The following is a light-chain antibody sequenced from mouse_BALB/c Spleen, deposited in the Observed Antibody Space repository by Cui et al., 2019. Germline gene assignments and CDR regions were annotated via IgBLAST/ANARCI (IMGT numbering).Light chain of an antibody. CDR2: LTS. Sequence: HIVLTQSPALMSASPGEKVTMTCSASSSVSYMYWYQQKPRSSPKPWIYLTSNLASGVLARFSGSGSGTSYSLTISSMEAEDAATYYCQQWSSNPLTFGAGTKLELK. CDR1: SSVSY. V-gene: IGKV4-68*01. CDR3: QQWSSNPLT. J-gene: IGKJ5*01.